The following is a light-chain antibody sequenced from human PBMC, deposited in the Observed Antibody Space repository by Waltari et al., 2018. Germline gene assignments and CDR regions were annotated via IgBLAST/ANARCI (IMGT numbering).Light chain of an antibody. V-gene: IGKV3-20*01. CDR2: GAF. J-gene: IGKJ1*01. CDR1: QSIRSNY. Sequence: EIVLTQSPGTLSLSPGERATLSCRASQSIRSNYLAWFQKKPGQAPRLLIYGAFDRATGIPDRFSGSGSGTDFTLTISRLEPEGFAVYYCQQYHTTSWTFGQGTKVEI. CDR3: QQYHTTSWT.